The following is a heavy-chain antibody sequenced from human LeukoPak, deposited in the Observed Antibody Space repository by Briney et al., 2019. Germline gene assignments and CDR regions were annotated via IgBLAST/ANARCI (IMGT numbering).Heavy chain of an antibody. CDR2: VYYSGNT. D-gene: IGHD6-19*01. CDR1: CQSIPRSYF. V-gene: IGHV4-39*01. Sequence: NTAETLSLTRLVSCQSIPRSYFWAWIRQPPGKGLGWIGGVYYSGNTHYNPSLKSRVTISADTSQNQISLRLSSATAADTAIYYCAREGGSCWTFDSWGQGTPVTVSS. J-gene: IGHJ4*02. CDR3: AREGGSCWTFDS.